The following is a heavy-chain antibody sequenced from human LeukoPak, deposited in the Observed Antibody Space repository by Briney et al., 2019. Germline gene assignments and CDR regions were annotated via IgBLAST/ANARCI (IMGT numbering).Heavy chain of an antibody. CDR3: ARGYGDLSPFDL. V-gene: IGHV4-59*01. CDR1: GGSINSYY. D-gene: IGHD4-17*01. Sequence: SETLSLTCTVSGGSINSYYWSWIRQPPGKGLEWIGYIYYSGSTNYNPSLKSRVTISVDTSKNQFSLKLSSVTAADTAVYYCARGYGDLSPFDLWGRGTLVTVSS. CDR2: IYYSGST. J-gene: IGHJ2*01.